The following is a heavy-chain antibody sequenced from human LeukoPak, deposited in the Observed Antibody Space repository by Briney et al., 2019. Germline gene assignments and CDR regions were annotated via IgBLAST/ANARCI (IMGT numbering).Heavy chain of an antibody. V-gene: IGHV4-34*01. CDR1: GGSFSGYY. J-gene: IGHJ5*02. Sequence: PSETLSLTCAVYGGSFSGYYWSWIRQPPGKGLEWIGEINHSGSTNYNPSLKSRVTISVDTSKNQFSLKLSSVTAADTAVYLCGRWRPVLRLLEWLLLDYNWFDPWGQGTLVTVSS. CDR3: GRWRPVLRLLEWLLLDYNWFDP. D-gene: IGHD3-3*01. CDR2: INHSGST.